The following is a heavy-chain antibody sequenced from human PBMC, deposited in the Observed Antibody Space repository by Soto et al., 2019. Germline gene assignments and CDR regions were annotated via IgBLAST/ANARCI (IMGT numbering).Heavy chain of an antibody. J-gene: IGHJ6*02. Sequence: PGGSLRLSCAASGFTFSSYSMNWARQAPGKGLEWVSSISSSSSYIYYADSVKGRFTISRDNAKNSLYLQMNSLRAEDTAVYYCARDQPSSSFNLYYYYYGMDVWGQGTTVTVSS. D-gene: IGHD6-6*01. CDR1: GFTFSSYS. CDR2: ISSSSSYI. V-gene: IGHV3-21*01. CDR3: ARDQPSSSFNLYYYYYGMDV.